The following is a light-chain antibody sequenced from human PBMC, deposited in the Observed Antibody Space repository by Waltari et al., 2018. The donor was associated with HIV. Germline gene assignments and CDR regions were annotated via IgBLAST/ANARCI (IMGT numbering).Light chain of an antibody. V-gene: IGKV1-39*01. CDR3: QQGYSTPRT. J-gene: IGKJ1*01. CDR2: SAS. CDR1: QNITSH. Sequence: DIRMTQSPSSLSASVGDRVTIACRPSQNITSHLSWYQQKSGKAPHLLIYSASNLQSGVPSRFIGSGSGTDFTLSIATLQPEDVATYYCQQGYSTPRTFGQGTRVEI.